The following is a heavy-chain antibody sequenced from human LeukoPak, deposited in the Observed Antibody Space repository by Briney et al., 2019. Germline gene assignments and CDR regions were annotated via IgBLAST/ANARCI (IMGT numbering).Heavy chain of an antibody. CDR2: ISSGSRSI. Sequence: GGSLRLSCAVSGFTFSSYGMNWVRQAPGKGLEWVSSISSGSRSIYYADSAKGRFTISRDNAKNSLYLQMNSLRAEDTAVYYCARDNYDYGDYYFDYWGQGTLVTVSS. V-gene: IGHV3-21*01. CDR3: ARDNYDYGDYYFDY. CDR1: GFTFSSYG. J-gene: IGHJ4*02. D-gene: IGHD4-17*01.